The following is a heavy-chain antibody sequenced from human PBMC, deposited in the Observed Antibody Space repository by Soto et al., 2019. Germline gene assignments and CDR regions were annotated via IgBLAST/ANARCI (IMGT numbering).Heavy chain of an antibody. Sequence: EVQLVESGGGLVQPGGSLRLSCAASGFTFSDHYMDXXXXXXXXXXXXXXRIRNKANYYYSTEYAASVKGRFTISRDXXXXXXXXXXXXXXXXXXXXXXXXXXXXXXXXXXLDVWGQGITVTVSS. CDR1: GFTFSDHY. V-gene: IGHV3-72*01. J-gene: IGHJ6*02. CDR2: IRNKANYYYST. CDR3: XXXXXXXXXXXLDV.